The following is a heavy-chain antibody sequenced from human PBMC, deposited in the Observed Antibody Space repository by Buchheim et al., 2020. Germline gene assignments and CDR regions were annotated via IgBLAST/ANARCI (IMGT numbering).Heavy chain of an antibody. D-gene: IGHD1-7*01. CDR2: IYHSGST. J-gene: IGHJ6*02. CDR1: GGSISSSNW. V-gene: IGHV4-4*02. Sequence: QVQLQQWGAGLLKPSGTLSLTCAVSGGSISSSNWWSWVRQPPGKGLEWIGEIYHSGSTNYNPSLKSRVTISVDKSKNQFSLKLSSVTAADTAVYYCARANWNYGNYYYYGMDVWGQGTT. CDR3: ARANWNYGNYYYYGMDV.